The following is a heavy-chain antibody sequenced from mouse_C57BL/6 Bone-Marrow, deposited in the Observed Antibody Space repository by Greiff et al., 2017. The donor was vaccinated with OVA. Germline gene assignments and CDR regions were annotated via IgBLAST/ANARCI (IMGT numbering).Heavy chain of an antibody. Sequence: EVKVVESGAELVKPGASVKLSCTASGFNIKDYYMHWVKQRTEQGLEWIGRIDPEDGETKYAPKFQGKATITADTSSNTAYLQLSSLTSEDTAVYYCARGRLLRYFDYWGQGTTLTVSS. V-gene: IGHV14-2*01. CDR2: IDPEDGET. CDR1: GFNIKDYY. D-gene: IGHD1-1*01. J-gene: IGHJ2*01. CDR3: ARGRLLRYFDY.